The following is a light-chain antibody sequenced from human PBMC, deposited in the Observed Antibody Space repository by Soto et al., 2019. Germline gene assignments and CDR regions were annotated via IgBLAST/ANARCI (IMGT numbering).Light chain of an antibody. V-gene: IGLV2-23*02. CDR1: SRDIGTSNL. CDR3: CSYAGSSTLYV. CDR2: EVT. J-gene: IGLJ1*01. Sequence: QSALTQPASVSGSPGQSITISCTGTSRDIGTSNLVSWYQQYPGKAPKLMIYEVTKRPSGISNRFSGSKSGNTASLTISGLQAEDEADYYCCSYAGSSTLYVFGTGTKVTVL.